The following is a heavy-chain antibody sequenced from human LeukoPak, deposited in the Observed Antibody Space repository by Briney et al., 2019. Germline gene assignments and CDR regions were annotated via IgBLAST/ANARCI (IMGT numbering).Heavy chain of an antibody. CDR1: GFTFTTSA. J-gene: IGHJ3*02. V-gene: IGHV1-58*01. CDR3: AAVPNANAWYWDDAFDI. D-gene: IGHD2-8*02. CDR2: IVVGSGNT. Sequence: EASVKVSCKASGFTFTTSAVQWVRQARGQRLEWIGRIVVGSGNTDHAQKFQGRLTITRGISTSTAYMELSSLTSDDTAVYYCAAVPNANAWYWDDAFDIWGQGTMVTVSS.